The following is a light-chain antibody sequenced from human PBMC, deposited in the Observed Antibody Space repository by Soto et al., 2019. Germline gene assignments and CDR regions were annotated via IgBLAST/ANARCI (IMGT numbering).Light chain of an antibody. V-gene: IGKV3-20*01. CDR1: QSVTSIY. CDR2: GTS. Sequence: EVVLTHSPCTLSLSPGERATLSCRAVQSVTSIYLAWYQQKPGQAPRLLIYGTSFRASGIPDRFRGSGSGTDFTLTISSLEPEDSAVYYCQDSSTSPWPFGQGTKVDI. CDR3: QDSSTSPWP. J-gene: IGKJ1*01.